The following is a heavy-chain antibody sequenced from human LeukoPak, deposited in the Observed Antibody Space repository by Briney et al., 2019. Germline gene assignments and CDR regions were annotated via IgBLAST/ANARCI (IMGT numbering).Heavy chain of an antibody. CDR3: ARSYYDSSGYTPAIDY. CDR2: IYYTGST. CDR1: VGPVSIGNNY. J-gene: IGHJ4*02. D-gene: IGHD3-22*01. V-gene: IGHV4-61*01. Sequence: SETLSLTCTVAVGPVSIGNNYWTWIRQPPGKGLEWIGYIYYTGSTNYNPSLKSRVTISVDTSKNQFSLKLSSVTAADTAVYYCARSYYDSSGYTPAIDYWGQGTLVTVSS.